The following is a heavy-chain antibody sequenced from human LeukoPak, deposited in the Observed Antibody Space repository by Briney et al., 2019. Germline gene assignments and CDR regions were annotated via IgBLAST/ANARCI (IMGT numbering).Heavy chain of an antibody. CDR3: AREYVVMAYYYGMDV. CDR1: GFTFSSYW. J-gene: IGHJ6*02. Sequence: PGGSLRLSCAASGFTFSSYWMHWVRQAPGKGLVWVSRINSGGSSTSYADSVKGRFTISRDNAKNTLYLQMNSLRAEDTAVYYCAREYVVMAYYYGMDVWGQGTTVTVSS. V-gene: IGHV3-74*01. CDR2: INSGGSST. D-gene: IGHD5-24*01.